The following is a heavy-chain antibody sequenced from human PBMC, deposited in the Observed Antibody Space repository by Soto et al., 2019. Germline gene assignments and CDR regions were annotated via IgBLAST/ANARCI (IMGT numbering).Heavy chain of an antibody. CDR1: GGSISSYY. Sequence: SETLSLTCTVSGGSISSYYWSWIRQPPGKGLEWIGYIYYSGSTNYNPSLKSRVTISVDTSKNQFSLKLGSVTAADTAVYYCAAWSGYFQNWFDPWGQGTLVTVSS. D-gene: IGHD3-3*01. CDR2: IYYSGST. J-gene: IGHJ5*02. V-gene: IGHV4-59*08. CDR3: AAWSGYFQNWFDP.